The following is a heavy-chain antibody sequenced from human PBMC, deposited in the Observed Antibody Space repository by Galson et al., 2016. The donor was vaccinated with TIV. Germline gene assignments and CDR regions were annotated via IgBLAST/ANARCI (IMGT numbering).Heavy chain of an antibody. CDR1: GFTFSSYA. Sequence: SLRLSCAASGFTFSSYAMSWVRQAPGKGLEWVSAISASGGSTYYADSVKGRFTISRDNSKKTVYMQMNSLRAGDTAVYYCAKVPSSGFYYYYGMDVWGQGTTVTVSS. CDR2: ISASGGST. V-gene: IGHV3-23*01. D-gene: IGHD3-22*01. J-gene: IGHJ6*02. CDR3: AKVPSSGFYYYYGMDV.